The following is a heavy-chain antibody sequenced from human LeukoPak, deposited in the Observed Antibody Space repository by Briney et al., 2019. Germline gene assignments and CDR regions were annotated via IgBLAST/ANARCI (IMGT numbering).Heavy chain of an antibody. CDR3: ARDPKGIRAALDI. CDR2: ISYDGSNK. Sequence: GGSLRLSCAASGFTFSSYAMHWIRQAPGKGLEWVAVISYDGSNKYYADSVKGRFTISRDNSKNTLYLQMNSLRAEDTAVYYCARDPKGIRAALDIWGQGTMVTVSS. V-gene: IGHV3-30-3*01. D-gene: IGHD3-10*01. CDR1: GFTFSSYA. J-gene: IGHJ3*02.